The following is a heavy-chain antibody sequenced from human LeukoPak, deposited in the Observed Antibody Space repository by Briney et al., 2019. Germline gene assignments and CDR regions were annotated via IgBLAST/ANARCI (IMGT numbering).Heavy chain of an antibody. CDR2: FDPEDGET. J-gene: IGHJ6*02. CDR1: GYTLTDLS. D-gene: IGHD6-13*01. CDR3: ATGPIASYSSSWYGMDV. Sequence: ASVKVSCKVSGYTLTDLSMHWVRQSPGKGLEWMGGFDPEDGETIYAQKFQGRVTMTEDTSTDTAYMELSSLRSEDTAVYYCATGPIASYSSSWYGMDVWGQGTTVTVSS. V-gene: IGHV1-24*01.